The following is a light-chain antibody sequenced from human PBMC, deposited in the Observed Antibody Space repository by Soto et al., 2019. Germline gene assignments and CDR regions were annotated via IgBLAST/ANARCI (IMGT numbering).Light chain of an antibody. CDR1: QDIANF. V-gene: IGKV1-39*01. Sequence: IQMTQSPSSLSASVGDRVTITCRASQDIANFLHWYQHKPGKAPRLLIDAASNLQRGVPSRFSGRGSGTDFTLTIHSLEPEDFASYYCHQSLRSPYSFGPGTKVEIK. J-gene: IGKJ2*03. CDR2: AAS. CDR3: HQSLRSPYS.